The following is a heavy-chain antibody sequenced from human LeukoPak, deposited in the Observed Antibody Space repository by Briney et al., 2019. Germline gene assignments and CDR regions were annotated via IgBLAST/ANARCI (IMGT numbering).Heavy chain of an antibody. J-gene: IGHJ4*02. CDR3: ARARSYYDSSGYGDY. CDR2: TSSSGSTI. CDR1: GFTFSSYE. Sequence: GGSLRLSCAASGFTFSSYEMNWVRQAPGKGLEWVSYTSSSGSTIYYADSVKGRFTISRDNAKNSLYLQMNSLRAEDTAVYYCARARSYYDSSGYGDYWGQGTLVTVSS. D-gene: IGHD3-22*01. V-gene: IGHV3-48*03.